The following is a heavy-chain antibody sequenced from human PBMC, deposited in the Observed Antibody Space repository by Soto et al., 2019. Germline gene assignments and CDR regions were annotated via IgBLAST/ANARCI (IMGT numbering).Heavy chain of an antibody. V-gene: IGHV3-21*01. CDR1: GFTFSSYS. J-gene: IGHJ4*02. D-gene: IGHD3-3*01. Sequence: GGSLRLSCAASGFTFSSYSMNWVRQAPGKGLEWVSSISSSSSYIYYADSVKGRFTISRDNAKNSLYLQMNSLRAEDTAVYYCARGFNLEWLLFYWGQGTLVTVSS. CDR3: ARGFNLEWLLFY. CDR2: ISSSSSYI.